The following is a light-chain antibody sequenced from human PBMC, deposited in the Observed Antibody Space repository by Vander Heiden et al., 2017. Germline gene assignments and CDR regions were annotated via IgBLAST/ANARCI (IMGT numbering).Light chain of an antibody. CDR3: MQGTYWPLT. CDR2: RVS. J-gene: IGKJ4*01. Sequence: VVRTQSPVSLPITLGQTASIACRSSQSLLKSDGNTFLYWFHQRPGQSPMRLFYRVSNRDSGVPDRFTGSGSGTNFTLIISRVEAEDVGVYYCMQGTYWPLTFGGGTRVELK. V-gene: IGKV2-30*01. CDR1: QSLLKSDGNTF.